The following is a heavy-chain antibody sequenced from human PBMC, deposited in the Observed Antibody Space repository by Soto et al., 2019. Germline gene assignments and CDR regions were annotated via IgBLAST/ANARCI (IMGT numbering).Heavy chain of an antibody. CDR2: AIHSGTT. Sequence: QVQLQQWGAGLLKPSETLSLTCAVYGGPFNGYYWTWVRQTPKKGLEWIGEAIHSGTTNYKPSLKSRVSISHDTSRKPFSLKLRSGTAADTAVYFCAGKRVATFFYDMDVWGQGTTVTVSS. CDR3: AGKRVATFFYDMDV. J-gene: IGHJ6*02. CDR1: GGPFNGYY. V-gene: IGHV4-34*12. D-gene: IGHD2-21*02.